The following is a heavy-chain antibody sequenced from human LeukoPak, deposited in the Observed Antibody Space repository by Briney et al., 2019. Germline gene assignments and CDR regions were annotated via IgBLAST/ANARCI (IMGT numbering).Heavy chain of an antibody. CDR3: AKVVGWDNYSSSEY. V-gene: IGHV3-30-3*01. J-gene: IGHJ4*02. D-gene: IGHD6-6*01. CDR2: ISYDGSNK. Sequence: GGSLRLSCAASGFTFSSYAMHWVRQAPGKGLEWVAVISYDGSNKYYADSVKGRFTISRDNSKNTLYLQMNSLRAEDTAVYNCAKVVGWDNYSSSEYWGQGTLVTVSS. CDR1: GFTFSSYA.